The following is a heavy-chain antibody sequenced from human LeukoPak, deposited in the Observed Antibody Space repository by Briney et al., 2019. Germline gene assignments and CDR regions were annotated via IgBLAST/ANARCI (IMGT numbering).Heavy chain of an antibody. J-gene: IGHJ3*02. CDR1: GFTFSPYN. CDR2: ISSSSSQI. CDR3: ARDREVGAFDI. V-gene: IGHV3-21*01. D-gene: IGHD1-26*01. Sequence: GGSLRLSCAASGFTFSPYNMHWVRQAPGKGLEWVSSISSSSSQIYYADSVKGRFTIPRDNAASSVYLQIKSPRTDDQDMYYCARDREVGAFDIWGQGTMVTVSS.